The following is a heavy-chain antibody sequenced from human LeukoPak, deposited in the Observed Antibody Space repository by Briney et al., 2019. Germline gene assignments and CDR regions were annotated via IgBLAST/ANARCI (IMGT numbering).Heavy chain of an antibody. CDR2: INTNTGNP. J-gene: IGHJ4*02. V-gene: IGHV7-4-1*02. Sequence: ASVKVSYKAFGYTFTSYAMNWVRQAPGQGLEWMGWINTNTGNPTYAQGFTGRFVFSLDTSVSTAYLQISSLKAEDTAVYYCARAPWVRLGELSLYYFDYWGQGTLVTVSS. D-gene: IGHD3-16*02. CDR3: ARAPWVRLGELSLYYFDY. CDR1: GYTFTSYA.